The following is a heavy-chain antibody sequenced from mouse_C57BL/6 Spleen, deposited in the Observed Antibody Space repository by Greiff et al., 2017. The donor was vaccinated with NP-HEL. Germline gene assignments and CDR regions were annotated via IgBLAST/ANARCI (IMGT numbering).Heavy chain of an antibody. V-gene: IGHV1-82*01. CDR3: AKDGPSYYGNYRDAMDY. CDR2: IYPGDGDT. J-gene: IGHJ4*01. Sequence: VQLQQSGPELVKPGASVKISCKASGYAFSSSWMNWVKQRPGTGLEWIGRIYPGDGDTNYNGKFKGKATLTADKSSSTAYMQRNSLTSEDSAVYVCAKDGPSYYGNYRDAMDYWGQGTAVTVAS. D-gene: IGHD2-10*01. CDR1: GYAFSSSW.